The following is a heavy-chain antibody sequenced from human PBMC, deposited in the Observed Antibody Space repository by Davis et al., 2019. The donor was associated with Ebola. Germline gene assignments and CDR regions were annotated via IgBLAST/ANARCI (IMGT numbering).Heavy chain of an antibody. J-gene: IGHJ4*02. Sequence: GGSLRLSCAASGFTFSSYAMHWVRQAPGKGLEWVAVISYDGSNKYYADSVKGRFTISRDNSKNTLYLQMNSLRAEDTAVYYCARDRPWVLLWFGDFLNWGQGTLVTVSS. CDR2: ISYDGSNK. CDR3: ARDRPWVLLWFGDFLN. CDR1: GFTFSSYA. V-gene: IGHV3-30-3*01. D-gene: IGHD3-10*01.